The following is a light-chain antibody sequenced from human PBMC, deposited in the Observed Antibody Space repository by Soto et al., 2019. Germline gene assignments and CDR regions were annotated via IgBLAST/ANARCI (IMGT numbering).Light chain of an antibody. CDR3: QQRSNWPLT. Sequence: EIVLTQSPATLSLSPGERANLSCRASQSVSSYLAWYQQKPGQAPRLLIYDASNRATGIPARFSGSRSGTDFTLTISSLEPEDFAVYYCQQRSNWPLTFGGGTKVEIK. V-gene: IGKV3-11*01. CDR1: QSVSSY. J-gene: IGKJ4*01. CDR2: DAS.